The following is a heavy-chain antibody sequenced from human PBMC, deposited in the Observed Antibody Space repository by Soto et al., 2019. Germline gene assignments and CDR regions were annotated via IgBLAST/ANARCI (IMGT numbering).Heavy chain of an antibody. CDR3: AKDWGYYGSGSSYFDY. CDR1: GFTFSNYG. J-gene: IGHJ4*02. CDR2: ISYDGNNK. Sequence: QVQLVESGGGVVQPGRSLRLSCAASGFTFSNYGIHWVRQAPGKGLEWVAVISYDGNNKYYADSVKGGFTISRDNSKNSLYLQMNSLRSEDTAVYYCAKDWGYYGSGSSYFDYWGQGTLVTVSS. V-gene: IGHV3-30*18. D-gene: IGHD3-10*01.